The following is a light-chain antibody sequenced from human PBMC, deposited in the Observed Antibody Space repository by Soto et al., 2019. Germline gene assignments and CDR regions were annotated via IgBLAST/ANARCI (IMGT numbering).Light chain of an antibody. V-gene: IGKV3-15*01. CDR2: ATS. CDR3: QQYGDWPLT. CDR1: QSVGYT. J-gene: IGKJ4*01. Sequence: EIVVTQSPSTLSVSPGERASLSCRASQSVGYTLAWYQQNPGQAPRLLIFATSTRATGVPARFSGSGSGTEFNLTISSMQSEDFAVYYCQQYGDWPLTFGGGAKVEIE.